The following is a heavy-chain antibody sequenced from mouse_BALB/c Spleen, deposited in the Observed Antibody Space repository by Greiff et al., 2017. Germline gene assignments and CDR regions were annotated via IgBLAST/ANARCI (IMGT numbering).Heavy chain of an antibody. J-gene: IGHJ4*01. Sequence: EVQLQQSGAELVRSGASVKLSCTASGFNFKDYYMHWVKQRPEQGLEWIGWIDPENGDTEYAPKFQGNATMTADTSSNTAYLQLSSLTSEDTAVYYCAGMYGIYDYYAMDYWGQGTSVTVSS. CDR1: GFNFKDYY. V-gene: IGHV14-4*02. CDR2: IDPENGDT. CDR3: AGMYGIYDYYAMDY. D-gene: IGHD2-10*02.